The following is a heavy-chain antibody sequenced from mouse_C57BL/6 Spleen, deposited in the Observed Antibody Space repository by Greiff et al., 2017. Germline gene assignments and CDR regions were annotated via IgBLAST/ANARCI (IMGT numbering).Heavy chain of an antibody. Sequence: VKLQQPGAELVKPGASVKLSCKASGYTFTSYWMQWVKQRPGQGLEWIGEIDPSDSYTNYNQKFKGKATLTVDTSSSTAYMQLSSLTSEDSAVYYCARVYDGYSFAYWGQGTLVTVSA. CDR2: IDPSDSYT. V-gene: IGHV1-50*01. D-gene: IGHD2-3*01. J-gene: IGHJ3*01. CDR3: ARVYDGYSFAY. CDR1: GYTFTSYW.